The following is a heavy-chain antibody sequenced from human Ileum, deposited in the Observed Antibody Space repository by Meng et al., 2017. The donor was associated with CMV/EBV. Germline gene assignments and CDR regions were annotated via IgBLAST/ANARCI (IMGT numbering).Heavy chain of an antibody. Sequence: EVQGAGSGGGLVKPGDSRTLSCVVSGIDFSSYSMAWVRQGPGKGLDWVSSIDSSGSLRFYADSVTGRFTTSRDNVENSLHLQMNSLRIEDTAIYFCLILLNGYFLHWGQGTLVTVSS. CDR1: GIDFSSYS. V-gene: IGHV3-21*06. CDR2: IDSSGSLR. J-gene: IGHJ1*01. CDR3: LILLNGYFLH. D-gene: IGHD2-8*01.